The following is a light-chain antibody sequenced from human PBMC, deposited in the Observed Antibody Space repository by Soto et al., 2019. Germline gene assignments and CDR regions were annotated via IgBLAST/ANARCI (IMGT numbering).Light chain of an antibody. V-gene: IGKV1-5*03. CDR2: KAS. CDR1: QSISNW. Sequence: DIQMTQSPSTLSASVGDRVTITCRASQSISNWLAWYQQKPGKPPKLLIYKASSLESGVPSRFSGSGSGTEFTLTISSLQPDDFATYYCQQYNTYPPFGQGTKLEIK. J-gene: IGKJ2*01. CDR3: QQYNTYPP.